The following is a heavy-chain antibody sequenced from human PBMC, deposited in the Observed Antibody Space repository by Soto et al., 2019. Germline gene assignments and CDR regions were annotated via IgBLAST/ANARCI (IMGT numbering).Heavy chain of an antibody. Sequence: QVQLQQWGAGLLKPSETLSLTCAVYGGSFRGYYCSWIRQPPGKGLEWIGEINHSGSTKYNPSLKSRVTISVDTAETQFSLKLSSVTAADTAVYYCSRGHAWGSGLFDYWGQGTLVTVSS. CDR3: SRGHAWGSGLFDY. CDR1: GGSFRGYY. D-gene: IGHD6-19*01. J-gene: IGHJ4*02. CDR2: INHSGST. V-gene: IGHV4-34*01.